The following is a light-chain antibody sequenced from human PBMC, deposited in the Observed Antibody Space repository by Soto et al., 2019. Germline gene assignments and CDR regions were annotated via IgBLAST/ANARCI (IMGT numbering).Light chain of an antibody. CDR1: RNDVGSYNF. J-gene: IGLJ2*01. Sequence: QSALTQPASVYGSPGQSITISCIGTRNDVGSYNFVSWYQKHPNTAPRLIIYDVSNRPSGVSNRFSGSKSDNTASLTISGLQAEDEADYYCSSYTRSSTVLFGGGTKVTVL. V-gene: IGLV2-14*03. CDR2: DVS. CDR3: SSYTRSSTVL.